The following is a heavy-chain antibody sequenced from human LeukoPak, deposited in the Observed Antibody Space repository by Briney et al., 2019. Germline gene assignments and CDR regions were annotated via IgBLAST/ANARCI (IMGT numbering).Heavy chain of an antibody. CDR1: GFTFSSYW. CDR2: IKQDGSEK. J-gene: IGHJ5*02. CDR3: ARAPGEGWFDP. V-gene: IGHV3-7*01. Sequence: PGGSLRLSCAASGFTFSSYWMSWVRQAPGKGLEWVASIKQDGSEKYYVDSVKGRFTIFGDNAKNSLYLQMNSLRAEDTALYYCARAPGEGWFDPWGQGTLVTVSS. D-gene: IGHD4-17*01.